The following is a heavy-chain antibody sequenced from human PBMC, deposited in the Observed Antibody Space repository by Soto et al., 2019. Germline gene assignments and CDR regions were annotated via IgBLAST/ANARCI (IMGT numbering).Heavy chain of an antibody. J-gene: IGHJ1*01. D-gene: IGHD3-10*01. Sequence: SETLSLTCTVSGGSISTGGYYWSWIRQHPGKGLECIGYIYYSGTTYYNPSLKSRVTISVDASKSQFSLKLSSVTAADTAVYYCATNGGYYELSGPQDFPHRGQGPLGTVST. CDR2: IYYSGTT. CDR1: GGSISTGGYY. CDR3: ATNGGYYELSGPQDFPH. V-gene: IGHV4-31*03.